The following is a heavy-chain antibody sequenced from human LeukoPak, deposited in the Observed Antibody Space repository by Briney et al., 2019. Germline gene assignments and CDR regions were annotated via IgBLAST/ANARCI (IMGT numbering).Heavy chain of an antibody. Sequence: GGSLRLSCAASGFTFSSYWMHWVRQAPGKGLVWVSRINSDGSSTSYADSVKGRFTISRDNAKNTLYLQMNSPRAEDTAVYYCARDREGSRDAFDIWGQGTMVTVSS. CDR2: INSDGSST. J-gene: IGHJ3*02. CDR3: ARDREGSRDAFDI. CDR1: GFTFSSYW. V-gene: IGHV3-74*01. D-gene: IGHD1-26*01.